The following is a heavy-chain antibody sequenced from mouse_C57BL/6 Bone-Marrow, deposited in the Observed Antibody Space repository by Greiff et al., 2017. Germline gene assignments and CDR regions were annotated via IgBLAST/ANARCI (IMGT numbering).Heavy chain of an antibody. D-gene: IGHD1-1*01. V-gene: IGHV1-81*01. CDR1: GYTFTSYG. Sequence: LEESGAELARPGASVKLSCKASGYTFTSYGISWVKQRTGQGLEWIGEIYPRSGNTYYNEKFKGKATLTADKSSSTAYMELRSLTSEDSAVYFCARMGYYGSRYYYAMDYWGQGTSVTVSS. CDR3: ARMGYYGSRYYYAMDY. J-gene: IGHJ4*01. CDR2: IYPRSGNT.